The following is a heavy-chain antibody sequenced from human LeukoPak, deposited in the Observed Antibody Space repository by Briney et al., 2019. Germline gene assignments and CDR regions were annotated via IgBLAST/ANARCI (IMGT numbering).Heavy chain of an antibody. CDR3: ARGYCNSTSCYYFDF. CDR2: INTGNGNT. D-gene: IGHD2-2*01. CDR1: GYTFTRNA. V-gene: IGHV1-3*04. Sequence: ASVKVSCKASGYTFTRNAMHWVRQAPGQRLEWMGWINTGNGNTKYSQKYQDRVTITRDTSANTAHMELSSLRSEDTAVYYCARGYCNSTSCYYFDFWGQGTLVTVSS. J-gene: IGHJ4*02.